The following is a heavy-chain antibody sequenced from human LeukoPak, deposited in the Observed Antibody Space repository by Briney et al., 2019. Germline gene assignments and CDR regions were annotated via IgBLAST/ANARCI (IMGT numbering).Heavy chain of an antibody. Sequence: PGGSLRLSCAASGFTFSSYGMHWVRQAPGKGLEWVAVIWYDGSNKYYADSVKGRFTISRDNSKNTLYLQMNNLRAEDTAVYYCARGGADYVIGYWGQGTLVTVSS. CDR1: GFTFSSYG. CDR2: IWYDGSNK. V-gene: IGHV3-33*01. J-gene: IGHJ4*02. CDR3: ARGGADYVIGY. D-gene: IGHD4-17*01.